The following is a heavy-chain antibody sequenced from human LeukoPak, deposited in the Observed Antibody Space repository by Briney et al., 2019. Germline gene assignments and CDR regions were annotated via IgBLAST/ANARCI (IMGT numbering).Heavy chain of an antibody. J-gene: IGHJ4*02. CDR3: AREKTINYFDY. V-gene: IGHV4-38-2*02. CDR1: DYSISSDSY. Sequence: PSETLSLTCAVSDYSISSDSYWGWIRPPPGKGLEWIGSVSHSGNTYYNPSLKSRVTISVDTSKNQFSLKLSSVTAADSAVYYCAREKTINYFDYWGQGTLVTVSS. D-gene: IGHD3-9*01. CDR2: VSHSGNT.